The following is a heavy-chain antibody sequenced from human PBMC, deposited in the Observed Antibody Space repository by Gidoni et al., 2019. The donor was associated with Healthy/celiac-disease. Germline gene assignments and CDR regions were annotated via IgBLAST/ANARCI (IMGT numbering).Heavy chain of an antibody. V-gene: IGHV3-21*01. CDR3: ARDQAVVTPGLWDY. D-gene: IGHD2-21*02. CDR2: ISSSSSYI. CDR1: GFPFSSYS. Sequence: EVQLVESGGGLVKPGGSLRLSCAASGFPFSSYSMNWVRQAPGKGLEWVSSISSSSSYIYYADSVKGRFTISRDNAKNSLYLQMNSLRAEDTAVYYCARDQAVVTPGLWDYWGQGTLVTVSS. J-gene: IGHJ4*02.